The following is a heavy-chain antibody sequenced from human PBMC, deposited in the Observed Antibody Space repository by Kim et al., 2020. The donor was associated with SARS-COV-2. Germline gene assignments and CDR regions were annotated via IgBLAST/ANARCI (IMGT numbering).Heavy chain of an antibody. V-gene: IGHV3-30*18. Sequence: GGSLRLSCAASGFTFSSYGMHWVRQAPGKGLEWVAVISYDGSNKYYADSVKGRFTISRDNSKNTLYLQMNSLRAEDTAVYYCAKPSESYDNGDYWGQGTLVTVSS. CDR3: AKPSESYDNGDY. CDR2: ISYDGSNK. J-gene: IGHJ4*02. D-gene: IGHD3-22*01. CDR1: GFTFSSYG.